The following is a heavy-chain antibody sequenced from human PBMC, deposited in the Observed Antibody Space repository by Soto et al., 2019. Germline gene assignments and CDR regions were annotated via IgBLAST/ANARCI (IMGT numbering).Heavy chain of an antibody. V-gene: IGHV3-30*18. CDR3: AKDTSGWYGLVDY. J-gene: IGHJ4*02. Sequence: GGSLRLSCXASGFTVSSYGMHWVRQAPGKGLEWVAVISYDGSNKYYADSVKGRFTISRDNSKNTLYLQMNSLRAEDTAVYYCAKDTSGWYGLVDYWGQGTLVTVSS. CDR2: ISYDGSNK. D-gene: IGHD6-19*01. CDR1: GFTVSSYG.